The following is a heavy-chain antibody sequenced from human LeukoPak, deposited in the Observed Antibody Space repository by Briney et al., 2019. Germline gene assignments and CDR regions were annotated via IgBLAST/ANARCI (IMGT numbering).Heavy chain of an antibody. Sequence: QSGGSLRLSCAASGFTFSSYAMSWVRQAPGKGLEWVSGISDSGGSTYYADSVKGRFTISRDNSKDTLYLQMNSLRAEDTAVYYCAKAGDYVVYYYGMDVWGQGTTVTVSS. CDR3: AKAGDYVVYYYGMDV. V-gene: IGHV3-23*01. CDR2: ISDSGGST. CDR1: GFTFSSYA. J-gene: IGHJ6*02. D-gene: IGHD4-17*01.